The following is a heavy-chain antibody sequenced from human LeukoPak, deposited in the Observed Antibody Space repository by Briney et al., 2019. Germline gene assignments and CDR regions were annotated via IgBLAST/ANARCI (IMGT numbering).Heavy chain of an antibody. CDR3: ARDGRFGELLVY. Sequence: GASVKVTCKASGYTFTTYGVSGVRQAPGQGLAWMGWISAYNGDTNYAQELQGRVTMTTVTSTNTVYMELRSLRSDDTAVYYCARDGRFGELLVYWGQGTPVTVSS. CDR1: GYTFTTYG. CDR2: ISAYNGDT. J-gene: IGHJ4*02. V-gene: IGHV1-18*01. D-gene: IGHD3-10*01.